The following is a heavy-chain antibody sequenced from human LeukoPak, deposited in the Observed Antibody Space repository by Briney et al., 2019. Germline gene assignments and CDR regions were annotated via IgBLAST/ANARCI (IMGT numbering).Heavy chain of an antibody. CDR3: ARARKVYNRFDP. Sequence: ASVKVSCKASGYTFTGYYMHWVRQAPGQGLEWMGWINPNSGGTSYAQKFQGRVTMTRDTSISTAYMELSRLRSDDTAVYYCARARKVYNRFDPWGQGTLVTVSS. CDR2: INPNSGGT. CDR1: GYTFTGYY. J-gene: IGHJ5*02. V-gene: IGHV1-2*02.